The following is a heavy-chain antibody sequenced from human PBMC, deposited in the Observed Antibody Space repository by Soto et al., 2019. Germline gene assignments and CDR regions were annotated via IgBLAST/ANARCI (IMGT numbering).Heavy chain of an antibody. Sequence: RWSLRLSCSASVFTLSSYWMSWVRQAPGKGLEWVANIKQDGSEKYYVDSVKGRFTISRDNAKNSLYLQMNSLRAEDTAVYYCARYLLRGFPFDYWGQGTLVTVSS. CDR3: ARYLLRGFPFDY. CDR1: VFTLSSYW. D-gene: IGHD3-10*01. CDR2: IKQDGSEK. J-gene: IGHJ4*02. V-gene: IGHV3-7*01.